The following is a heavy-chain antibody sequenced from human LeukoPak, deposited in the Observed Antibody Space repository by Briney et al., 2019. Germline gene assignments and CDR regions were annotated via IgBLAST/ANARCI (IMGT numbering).Heavy chain of an antibody. CDR3: ASPKENNDYYFDY. V-gene: IGHV1-69*13. CDR2: LIPLFGRA. J-gene: IGHJ4*02. CDR1: GGTFRNYA. D-gene: IGHD1/OR15-1a*01. Sequence: SVKVSCKASGGTFRNYALSWMRQAPGPGLEWMGGLIPLFGRAEYAQTFQGKVTIIADEATNTAYLELSSLTSDDTAIYYCASPKENNDYYFDYWGQGTLVTVST.